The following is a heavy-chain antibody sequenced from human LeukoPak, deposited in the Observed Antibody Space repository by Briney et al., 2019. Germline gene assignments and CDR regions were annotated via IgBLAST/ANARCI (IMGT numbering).Heavy chain of an antibody. CDR1: GFAFSSSG. J-gene: IGHJ4*02. V-gene: IGHV3-23*01. D-gene: IGHD1-26*01. CDR3: ARSAVGTSCCTAVDY. CDR2: ISTSGDRT. Sequence: GGSLRLSCAASGFAFSSSGFHWVRQAPGKGLEWVSGISTSGDRTYYADSVKGRFTISRDNSKNTLYLQMNSLRAEDTAEYYCARSAVGTSCCTAVDYWGQGTLVTVSS.